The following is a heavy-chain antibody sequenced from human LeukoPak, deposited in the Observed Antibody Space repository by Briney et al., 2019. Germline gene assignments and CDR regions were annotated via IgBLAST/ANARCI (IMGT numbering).Heavy chain of an antibody. CDR3: AKDRLGVAGITSGSYYFDY. CDR2: SRNRAKSYTT. CDR1: GFTFSSYA. D-gene: IGHD6-19*01. V-gene: IGHV3-72*01. J-gene: IGHJ4*02. Sequence: PGGSLRLSCAASGFTFSSYAMSWVRQAPGKGLEWVGRSRNRAKSYTTDYAASVKGRFTISRDDSKSTLYLQMNSLETEDTAVYYCAKDRLGVAGITSGSYYFDYWGQGTLVTVSS.